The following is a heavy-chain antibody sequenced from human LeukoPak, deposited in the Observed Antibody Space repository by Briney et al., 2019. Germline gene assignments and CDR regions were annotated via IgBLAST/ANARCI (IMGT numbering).Heavy chain of an antibody. CDR3: ARDLCPVTTCDIPDY. Sequence: GGSLRLSCAASGFTFSSYWMHWVRHAPGKGLVWVSRINSDGSSTSYADSVKGRFTISRDNAKNTLYLQMNSLRAEDTAVYYCARDLCPVTTCDIPDYWGQGTLVTVSS. D-gene: IGHD4-17*01. CDR1: GFTFSSYW. J-gene: IGHJ4*02. V-gene: IGHV3-74*01. CDR2: INSDGSST.